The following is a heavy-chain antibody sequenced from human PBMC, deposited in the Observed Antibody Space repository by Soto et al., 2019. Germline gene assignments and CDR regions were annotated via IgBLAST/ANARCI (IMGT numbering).Heavy chain of an antibody. CDR1: GFTFSGSA. D-gene: IGHD6-19*01. CDR2: IRNKPNNYAT. V-gene: IGHV3-73*02. CDR3: TILNSSGWYPWVDFDS. Sequence: EVQLVESGGGLVQPGGSLKLSCAASGFTFSGSAIHWVRQASGEGLEWIGRIRNKPNNYATAYAESVKGRFTISRDDSKKWAYLQMNSLKTEYTAVYYCTILNSSGWYPWVDFDSWRQGKMVTVSS. J-gene: IGHJ3*02.